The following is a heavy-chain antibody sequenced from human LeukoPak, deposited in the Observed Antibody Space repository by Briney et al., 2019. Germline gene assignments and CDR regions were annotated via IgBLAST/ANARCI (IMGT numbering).Heavy chain of an antibody. CDR1: GYTFTGYY. CDR2: INPNSGGT. CDR3: ARDPLQYSSGWYYASAGSGFDP. V-gene: IGHV1-2*02. Sequence: GASAKVSCKASGYTFTGYYMHWVRQAPGQGLEWMGWINPNSGGTNYAQKFQGRVTMTRDTSISTAYMELSRLRSDDTAVYYCARDPLQYSSGWYYASAGSGFDPWGQGTLVTVSS. J-gene: IGHJ5*02. D-gene: IGHD6-19*01.